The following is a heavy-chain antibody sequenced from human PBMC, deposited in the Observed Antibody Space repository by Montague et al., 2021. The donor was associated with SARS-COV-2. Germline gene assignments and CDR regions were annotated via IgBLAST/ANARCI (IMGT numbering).Heavy chain of an antibody. D-gene: IGHD6-19*01. V-gene: IGHV3-30*04. J-gene: IGHJ4*02. CDR1: GFTFSSYA. Sequence: SLRLSCAASGFTFSSYAMHWVRQAPGKGLEWVAVISDDGSNKYYVDSVKGRFTISRDNSKNTLYLQMNSLRTEDTAVYYCARDRSWLILGELDYWGQGTLVTVSS. CDR2: ISDDGSNK. CDR3: ARDRSWLILGELDY.